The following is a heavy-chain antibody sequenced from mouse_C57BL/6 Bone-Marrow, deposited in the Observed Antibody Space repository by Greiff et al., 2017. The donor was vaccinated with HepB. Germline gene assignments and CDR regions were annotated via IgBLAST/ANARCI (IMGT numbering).Heavy chain of an antibody. CDR1: GYTFTDYY. CDR2: IYPGSGNT. V-gene: IGHV1-76*01. Sequence: VQLQQSGAELVRPGASVKLSCKASGYTFTDYYINWVKQRPGQGLEWIARIYPGSGNTYYNEKFKGKATLTAEKSSSTAYMQLSSLTSEDSAVYCCARGGANWDGEGYWGQGTTLTVSS. J-gene: IGHJ2*01. D-gene: IGHD4-1*01. CDR3: ARGGANWDGEGY.